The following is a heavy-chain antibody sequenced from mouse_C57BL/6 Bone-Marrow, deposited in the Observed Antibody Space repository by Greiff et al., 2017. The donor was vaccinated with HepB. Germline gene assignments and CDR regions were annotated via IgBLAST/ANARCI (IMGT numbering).Heavy chain of an antibody. V-gene: IGHV5-4*01. Sequence: EVHLVESGGGLVKPGGSLKLSCAASGFTFSSYAMSWVRQTPEKRLEWVATISDGGSYTYYPDNVKGRFTISRDNAKNNLYLQMSHLKSEDTAMYYCARHGYRFAYWGQGTLVTVSA. D-gene: IGHD2-2*01. CDR2: ISDGGSYT. CDR1: GFTFSSYA. CDR3: ARHGYRFAY. J-gene: IGHJ3*01.